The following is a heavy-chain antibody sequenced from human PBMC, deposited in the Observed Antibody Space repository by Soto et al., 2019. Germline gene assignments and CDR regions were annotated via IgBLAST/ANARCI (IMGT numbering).Heavy chain of an antibody. CDR1: GGTFSSYA. J-gene: IGHJ3*02. CDR3: ARDAYYYDSSDPGAFDI. V-gene: IGHV1-69*01. D-gene: IGHD3-22*01. CDR2: IIPIFGTA. Sequence: QVQLVQSGAEVKKPWSSVKVSCKASGGTFSSYAISWVRQAPGQGLEWMGGIIPIFGTANYAQKFQGRVTITADESTSTAYMELSSLRSEDTAVYYCARDAYYYDSSDPGAFDIWGQGTMVTVSS.